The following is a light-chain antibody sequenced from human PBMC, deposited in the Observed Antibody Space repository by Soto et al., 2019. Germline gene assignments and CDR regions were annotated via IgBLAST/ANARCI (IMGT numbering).Light chain of an antibody. CDR1: QSIINW. J-gene: IGKJ1*01. Sequence: DVQMTQSPSTLSASVGGRVTITCRASQSIINWLAWYQQKPGKAPKLLIYGASSLESGVPSRFSGSGSGTEFTLTITNLQPDDFATYYCQQYDSFSGTFXQGTKLDIK. V-gene: IGKV1-5*01. CDR2: GAS. CDR3: QQYDSFSGT.